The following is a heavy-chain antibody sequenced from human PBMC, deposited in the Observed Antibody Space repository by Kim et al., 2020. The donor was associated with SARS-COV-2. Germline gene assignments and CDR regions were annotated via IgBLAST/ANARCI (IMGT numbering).Heavy chain of an antibody. CDR1: GGSFSGYY. D-gene: IGHD3-10*01. CDR2: INHSGST. J-gene: IGHJ5*02. CDR3: ARSMRGYYGSGRFNWFDP. V-gene: IGHV4-34*01. Sequence: SETLSLTCAVYGGSFSGYYWSWIRQPPGKGLEWIGEINHSGSTNYNPSLKSRVTISVDTSKNQFSLKLSSVTAADTAVYYCARSMRGYYGSGRFNWFDPWGQGTLVTVSS.